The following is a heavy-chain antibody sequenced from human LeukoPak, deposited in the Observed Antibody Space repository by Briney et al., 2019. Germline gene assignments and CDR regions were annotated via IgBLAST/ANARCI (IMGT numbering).Heavy chain of an antibody. CDR1: GYRFTNYW. CDR2: IYPGDSNT. Sequence: GESLKISCKGSGYRFTNYWIGWVRQMPGKGLEWMGIIYPGDSNTRYSPSFQGQVTISADKSINTAYLQWSSLKASDTAMYYRARRRFEWRQVEMVNYFDYWGQGTLVTVSS. D-gene: IGHD5-24*01. CDR3: ARRRFEWRQVEMVNYFDY. J-gene: IGHJ4*02. V-gene: IGHV5-51*01.